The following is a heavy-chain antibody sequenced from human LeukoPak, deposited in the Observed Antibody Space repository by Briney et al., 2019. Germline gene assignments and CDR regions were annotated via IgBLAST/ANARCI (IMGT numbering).Heavy chain of an antibody. CDR3: ARDCSGGSCYSGYDY. Sequence: ASVKVSCKASGYTFNGYYMHWVRQAPGHGLEWMGRINPNSGGSNYAQKFQRRVSMTRDTSISTAYMELSRLRSDDTAVYYCARDCSGGSCYSGYDYWGQGTLVTVSS. D-gene: IGHD2-15*01. V-gene: IGHV1-2*06. CDR2: INPNSGGS. J-gene: IGHJ4*02. CDR1: GYTFNGYY.